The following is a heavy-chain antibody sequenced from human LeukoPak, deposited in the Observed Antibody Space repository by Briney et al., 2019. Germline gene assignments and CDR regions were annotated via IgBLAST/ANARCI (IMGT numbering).Heavy chain of an antibody. D-gene: IGHD5-12*01. CDR2: INQDGGDK. CDR3: VRWATLSP. CDR1: GFTFSSYW. Sequence: PGGSLRLSCAASGFTFSSYWMSWVRQAPGKGLEWVANINQDGGDKNYVDFVKGRFTISRDNAKNSLYLQMNSLRVEDTAVYYCVRWATLSPWGQGTLVTVSS. V-gene: IGHV3-7*01. J-gene: IGHJ5*02.